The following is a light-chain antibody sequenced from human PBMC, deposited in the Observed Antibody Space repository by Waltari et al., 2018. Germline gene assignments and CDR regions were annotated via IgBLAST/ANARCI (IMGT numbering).Light chain of an antibody. CDR2: EAS. CDR1: QDIIND. Sequence: AVQMTQSPSSLSASVGDRVNITCRASQDIINDLGWFQQKPGKAPKLLTYEASILPSGVPSRFSGSGSGTYFTLTISSLEPDDSATYYCQQDYSYPHTFGQGTKLEI. J-gene: IGKJ2*01. CDR3: QQDYSYPHT. V-gene: IGKV1-6*01.